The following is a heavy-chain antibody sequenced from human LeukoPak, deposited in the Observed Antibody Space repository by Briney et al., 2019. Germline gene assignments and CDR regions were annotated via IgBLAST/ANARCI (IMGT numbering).Heavy chain of an antibody. CDR3: ARALRPDENYYYYGMDV. CDR2: IIPILGIA. CDR1: GGTFSSYA. Sequence: ASVKVSCKASGGTFSSYASSWVRQAPGQGLEWMGRIIPILGIANYAQKFQGRVTITADKSTSTAYMELSSLRSEDTAVYYCARALRPDENYYYYGMDVWGQGTTVTVSS. V-gene: IGHV1-69*04. J-gene: IGHJ6*02.